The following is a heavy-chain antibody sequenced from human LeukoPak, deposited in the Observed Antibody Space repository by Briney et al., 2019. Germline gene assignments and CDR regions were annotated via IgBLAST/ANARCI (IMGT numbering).Heavy chain of an antibody. CDR1: GYTFTDYF. CDR3: ARDTECIRPNP. V-gene: IGHV1/OR15-3*02. CDR2: INAGNGNT. Sequence: ASVKVSCKASGYTFTDYFMNWMRQAPGQRLEWMGWINAGNGNTKYSQKLQGRVTITRDTSSSTAYMQLISLRSEDTAAYYCARDTECIRPNP. D-gene: IGHD3-3*01. J-gene: IGHJ5*02.